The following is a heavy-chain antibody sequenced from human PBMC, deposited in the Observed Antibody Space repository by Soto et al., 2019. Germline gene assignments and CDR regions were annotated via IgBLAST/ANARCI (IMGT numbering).Heavy chain of an antibody. J-gene: IGHJ4*02. CDR3: ARASMVRGVPPPPD. CDR2: IIPILGIA. Sequence: ASVKVSCKASGGTFSSYTISWVRQAPGQGLEWMGRIIPILGIANYAQKFQGRVTITADKSTSTAYMELSSLRSEDTAVYYCARASMVRGVPPPPDWGQGTLVTVSS. CDR1: GGTFSSYT. V-gene: IGHV1-69*02. D-gene: IGHD3-10*01.